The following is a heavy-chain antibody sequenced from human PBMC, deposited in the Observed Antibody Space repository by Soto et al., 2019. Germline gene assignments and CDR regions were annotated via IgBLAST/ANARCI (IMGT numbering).Heavy chain of an antibody. D-gene: IGHD6-6*01. Sequence: QVQLVQSGAEVKKPGASVKVSCKASGYTFTSYGISWVRQAPGQGLEWMGWISAYKGNTNYAQQLQGRVTIATDTSLSGGYMEMMSLRSEDTAVYYCESSSIAALAVVEDYGGQGTLVTVYS. J-gene: IGHJ4*02. CDR1: GYTFTSYG. V-gene: IGHV1-18*01. CDR3: ESSSIAALAVVEDY. CDR2: ISAYKGNT.